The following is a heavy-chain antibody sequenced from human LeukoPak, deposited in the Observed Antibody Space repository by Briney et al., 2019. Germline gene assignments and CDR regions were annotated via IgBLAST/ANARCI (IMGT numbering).Heavy chain of an antibody. Sequence: GGSLRLSCAASGFTFSSYAMSWVRRAPGQGLEWVSTIRTNGAGTHYADSVRGRFTISRDDSKNTLYLQMDSLRAEDTAVYYCARDDYGDSGPLFDYWGQGTLVTVSS. CDR2: IRTNGAGT. CDR1: GFTFSSYA. J-gene: IGHJ4*02. V-gene: IGHV3-23*01. CDR3: ARDDYGDSGPLFDY. D-gene: IGHD4-17*01.